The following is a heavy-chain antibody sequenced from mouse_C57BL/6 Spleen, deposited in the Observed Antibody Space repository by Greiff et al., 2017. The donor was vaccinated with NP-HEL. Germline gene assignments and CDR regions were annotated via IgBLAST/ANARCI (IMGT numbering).Heavy chain of an antibody. D-gene: IGHD1-1*01. J-gene: IGHJ3*01. CDR3: AREREYYYGSFAY. V-gene: IGHV1-77*01. CDR2: IGPGSGSI. CDR1: GYTFPASF. Sequence: QVQLKQSGADLVKPGASVKLSCKASGYTFPASFIHWVNPGPGQGLDWFGYIGPGSGSIKYNEKFKGKATLTADKSSSTAYMQLSSLTSEDSAVYFCAREREYYYGSFAYWGQGTLVTVSA.